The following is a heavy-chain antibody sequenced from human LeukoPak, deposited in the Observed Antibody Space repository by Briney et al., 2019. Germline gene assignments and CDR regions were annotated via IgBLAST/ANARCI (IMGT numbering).Heavy chain of an antibody. CDR2: INPNSGGT. CDR1: GYTFTGYY. CDR3: ARDYDSSGYTDY. D-gene: IGHD3-22*01. J-gene: IGHJ4*02. Sequence: ASVKVSCKASGYTFTGYYIHWVRQAPGQGLEWMGWINPNSGGTNYAQKFQGRVTMTRDTSISTAYMELSRLRSDDTAVYYCARDYDSSGYTDYWGQGTLVTVSS. V-gene: IGHV1-2*02.